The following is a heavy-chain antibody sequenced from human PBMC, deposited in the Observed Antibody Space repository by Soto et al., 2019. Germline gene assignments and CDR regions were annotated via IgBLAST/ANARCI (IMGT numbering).Heavy chain of an antibody. Sequence: QVQLQESGPGLVKPSETLSLTCTVSGGSISSYYWSWIRQPPGKGLEWIGYIYYSGSTNYNPSLKSRVTISVDTSKNQFPLKLSSVTAADTAVYYCAREGGKYSSSSGYYYYYGMDVWGQGTTVTVSS. CDR3: AREGGKYSSSSGYYYYYGMDV. D-gene: IGHD6-6*01. J-gene: IGHJ6*02. CDR1: GGSISSYY. CDR2: IYYSGST. V-gene: IGHV4-59*01.